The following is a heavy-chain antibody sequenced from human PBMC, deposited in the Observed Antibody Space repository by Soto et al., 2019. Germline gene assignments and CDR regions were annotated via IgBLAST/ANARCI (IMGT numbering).Heavy chain of an antibody. D-gene: IGHD7-27*01. Sequence: VASGGDLVKPGGSLRLACAGSGFSFRNAWMSWVRQAPGKGPEWIGRIKSESVGGTTDYAAPVKGRFTVSRDDSKNTVYLHMSSLKIEDTAVYYCLGDWLHPWGQGTLVTVSS. CDR2: IKSESVGGTT. CDR3: LGDWLHP. V-gene: IGHV3-15*05. CDR1: GFSFRNAW. J-gene: IGHJ5*02.